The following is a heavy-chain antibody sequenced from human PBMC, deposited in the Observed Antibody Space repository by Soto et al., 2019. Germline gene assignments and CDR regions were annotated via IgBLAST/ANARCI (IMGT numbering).Heavy chain of an antibody. CDR2: IKSKTDGGTT. CDR3: TTESYDFWSAVSGGPDYYYYYYMDV. V-gene: IGHV3-15*01. CDR1: GFTFSNAW. D-gene: IGHD3-3*01. Sequence: GGSLRLSCAASGFTFSNAWMSWVRQAPGKGLEWVGRIKSKTDGGTTDYAAPVKGRFTISRDDSKNTLYLQMNSLKTEDTAVYYCTTESYDFWSAVSGGPDYYYYYYMDVWGKGTTVTVSS. J-gene: IGHJ6*03.